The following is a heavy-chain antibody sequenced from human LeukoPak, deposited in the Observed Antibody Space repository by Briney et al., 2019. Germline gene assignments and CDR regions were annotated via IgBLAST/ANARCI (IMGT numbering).Heavy chain of an antibody. CDR2: IYYSGST. Sequence: PSETLSLTCTVSGGSVSSGSYYWSWIRQPPGKGLEWIGYIYYSGSTNYNPSLKSRVTISVDTSKNQFSLKLSSVTAADTAVYYCARSGKSAYILDYWGQGTLVTVSS. V-gene: IGHV4-61*01. J-gene: IGHJ4*02. CDR1: GGSVSSGSYY. D-gene: IGHD3-16*01. CDR3: ARSGKSAYILDY.